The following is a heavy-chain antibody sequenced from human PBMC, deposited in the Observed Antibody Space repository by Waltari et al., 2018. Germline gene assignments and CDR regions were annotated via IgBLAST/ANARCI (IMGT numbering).Heavy chain of an antibody. V-gene: IGHV1-2*02. CDR3: ARDAIIAAANTIDY. Sequence: QVQLVQSGAEVKKPGASVKVSCKASGYTFTGYYMHWVRQAPGQGLEWMGWINPNSGGTHYAQKFQGGVTMTRDTSTRPAYMGLGRLGSDAPAVYYCARDAIIAAANTIDYWGQGTLVTVSS. D-gene: IGHD6-13*01. CDR1: GYTFTGYY. CDR2: INPNSGGT. J-gene: IGHJ4*02.